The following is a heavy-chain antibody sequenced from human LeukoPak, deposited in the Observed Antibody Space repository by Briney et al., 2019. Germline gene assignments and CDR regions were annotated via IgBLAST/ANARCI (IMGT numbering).Heavy chain of an antibody. D-gene: IGHD3-16*01. J-gene: IGHJ5*02. CDR1: GDSISGYY. CDR3: ARIGGIDV. CDR2: IHYRGSS. V-gene: IGHV4-59*01. Sequence: SETLSLTCTVSGDSISGYYWSWIRQPPGKGLEWIGYIHYRGSSNYSPSLKRRLTMSVDTSKNQLSLPLRPVTAADTAVYYCARIGGIDVWGQGTLVTVSS.